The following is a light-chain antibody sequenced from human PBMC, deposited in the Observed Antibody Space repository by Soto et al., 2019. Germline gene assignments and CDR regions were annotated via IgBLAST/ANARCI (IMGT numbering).Light chain of an antibody. V-gene: IGKV1-33*01. CDR1: QDISKY. Sequence: DIQMTQSPSSLSASVGDRVTITCQASQDISKYLNWYQQQPGKAPKLLIYDASNLETGVPSRFSGTGSAAYYTFTISSLHPEDFETYHCQQYDSFPFTFGPGTKVEIK. J-gene: IGKJ3*01. CDR3: QQYDSFPFT. CDR2: DAS.